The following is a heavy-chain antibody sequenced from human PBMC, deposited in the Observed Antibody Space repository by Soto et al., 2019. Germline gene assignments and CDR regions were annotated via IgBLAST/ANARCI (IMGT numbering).Heavy chain of an antibody. CDR3: AKDLDPDYYDSSGYSPTPGDY. V-gene: IGHV3-30*18. CDR1: GFTFSSYG. J-gene: IGHJ4*02. CDR2: ISYDGSSK. D-gene: IGHD3-22*01. Sequence: GGSLRLSCAASGFTFSSYGMHWVRQAPGKGLEWVAVISYDGSSKYYADSVKGRFTISRDNSKNTLYLQMNSLRAEDTAVYYCAKDLDPDYYDSSGYSPTPGDYWGQGTLVTVSS.